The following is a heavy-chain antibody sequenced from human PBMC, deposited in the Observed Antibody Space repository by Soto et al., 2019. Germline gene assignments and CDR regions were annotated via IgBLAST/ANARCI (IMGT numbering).Heavy chain of an antibody. V-gene: IGHV3-30*18. CDR2: ISYDGSNK. Sequence: QVQLVESGGGVVQPGRSLRLSCAASGFTFSSYGMHWVRQAPGKGLEWVAVISYDGSNKYYADSVKGRFTISRDNSKNTLYLQMNILRAEDTAVYYCAKTTSEQQPFDYWGQGTLVTVSS. CDR3: AKTTSEQQPFDY. J-gene: IGHJ4*02. CDR1: GFTFSSYG. D-gene: IGHD6-13*01.